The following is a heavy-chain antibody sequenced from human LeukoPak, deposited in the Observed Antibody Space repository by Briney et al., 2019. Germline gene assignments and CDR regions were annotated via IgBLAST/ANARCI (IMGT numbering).Heavy chain of an antibody. CDR2: ISSSGSTI. D-gene: IGHD2-8*02. V-gene: IGHV3-11*01. CDR3: ARDAVSTGYCDY. CDR1: GFTFSDYY. J-gene: IGHJ4*02. Sequence: PGGSLRLSCAASGFTFSDYYMSWIRQAPGKGLEWVSYISSSGSTIYYADSVKGRFTISRDNARNSLYLQMNSLRAEDTAVYYGARDAVSTGYCDYWGQGTLVTVSS.